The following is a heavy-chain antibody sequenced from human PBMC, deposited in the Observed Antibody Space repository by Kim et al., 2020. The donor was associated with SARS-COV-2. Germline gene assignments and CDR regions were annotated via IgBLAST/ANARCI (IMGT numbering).Heavy chain of an antibody. J-gene: IGHJ4*02. V-gene: IGHV1-18*01. Sequence: ASVKVSCKASGYTFTSYGISWVRQAPGQGLEWMGWISAYNGNTNYAQKLQGRVTMTTDTSTSTAYMELRSLRSDDTAVYYCARGLLLWFGELLSDFDYWGQGTLVTVSS. CDR2: ISAYNGNT. CDR3: ARGLLLWFGELLSDFDY. D-gene: IGHD3-10*01. CDR1: GYTFTSYG.